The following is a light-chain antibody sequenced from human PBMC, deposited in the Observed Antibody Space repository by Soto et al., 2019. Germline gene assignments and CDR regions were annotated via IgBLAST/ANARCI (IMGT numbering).Light chain of an antibody. CDR1: QTISSW. J-gene: IGKJ1*01. Sequence: CGASQTISSWLAWYQQKPGKAPKLLIYKASTLKSGVPSRFSGRGSGTKLARSVVSPHPENCASDLCHPYNSYSEGFGQGTKVDIK. CDR2: KAS. V-gene: IGKV1-5*03. CDR3: HPYNSYSEG.